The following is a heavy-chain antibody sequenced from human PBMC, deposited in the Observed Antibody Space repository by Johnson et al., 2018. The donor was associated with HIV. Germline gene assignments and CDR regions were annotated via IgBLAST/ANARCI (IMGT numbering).Heavy chain of an antibody. CDR3: AQGSSGSFDL. CDR2: IQSGGGT. CDR1: FFPFLLPS. V-gene: IGHV3-66*01. J-gene: IGHJ3*01. D-gene: IGHD3-10*01. Sequence: SLLLSFPSSFFPFLLPSLLWVRQAPGTGLKWFAIIQSGGGTYHADSVKGRFTISRDNSKNTLYLQMNSLRVEDTAVCYCAQGSSGSFDLWGRGTMVTVSS.